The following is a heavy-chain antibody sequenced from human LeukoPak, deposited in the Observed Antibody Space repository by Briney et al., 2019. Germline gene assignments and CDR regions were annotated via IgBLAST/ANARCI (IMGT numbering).Heavy chain of an antibody. J-gene: IGHJ2*01. Sequence: SETLSHTCTVSGGSISSYYWSWIRQPPGKGLEWIGYIYYSGSTKYNPSLKSRVTISVDTSKNQFSLRLSSVTAADTAVYYCASSSGSPRYFDLWGRGTLVTVSS. CDR2: IYYSGST. CDR3: ASSSGSPRYFDL. V-gene: IGHV4-59*08. D-gene: IGHD3-3*01. CDR1: GGSISSYY.